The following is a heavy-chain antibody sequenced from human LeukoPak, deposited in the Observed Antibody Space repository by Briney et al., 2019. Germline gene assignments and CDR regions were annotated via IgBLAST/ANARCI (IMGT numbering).Heavy chain of an antibody. CDR3: ARSDYGSGSYFYDY. V-gene: IGHV3-21*01. CDR2: ISSSSSYI. D-gene: IGHD3-10*01. Sequence: GGSLRLSCAASGFTFSSYSMNWVRQAPGKGLEWVSSISSSSSYIYYADSVKGRFTISRDNAKNSLYLQMNSLRAEDTAVYYCARSDYGSGSYFYDYWGQGTLVTVSS. CDR1: GFTFSSYS. J-gene: IGHJ4*02.